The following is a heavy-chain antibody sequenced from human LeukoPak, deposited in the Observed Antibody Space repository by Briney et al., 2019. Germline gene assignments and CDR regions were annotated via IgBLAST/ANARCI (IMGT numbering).Heavy chain of an antibody. CDR2: SDGSRGIT. CDR3: AKDWTLNFDY. V-gene: IGHV3-23*01. D-gene: IGHD3/OR15-3a*01. CDR1: GFAFNVYV. J-gene: IGHJ4*02. Sequence: GGSLRLSCAASGFAFNVYVMHWIRQAAGKGLEWVSLSDGSRGITYYADSVKGRFTISRDNSKNTLYLQMNSLRAEDTAVYYCAKDWTLNFDYWGQGTLVTVSS.